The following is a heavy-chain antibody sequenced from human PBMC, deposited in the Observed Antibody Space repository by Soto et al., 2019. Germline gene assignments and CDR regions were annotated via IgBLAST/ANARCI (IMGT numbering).Heavy chain of an antibody. D-gene: IGHD4-17*01. J-gene: IGHJ3*02. V-gene: IGHV5-51*01. CDR2: IYPGDSDT. Sequence: GESPKISCKGSGYSFTSYWIGWVRQLPGKGLEWMGIIYPGDSDTRYSPSFQGQVTISADKSISTAYLQWSSLKASVTAMYSCARLGDGDYTGAFDIWGQGTMVTVSS. CDR1: GYSFTSYW. CDR3: ARLGDGDYTGAFDI.